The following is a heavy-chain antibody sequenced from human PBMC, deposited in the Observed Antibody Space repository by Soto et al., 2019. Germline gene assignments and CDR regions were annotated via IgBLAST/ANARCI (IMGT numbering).Heavy chain of an antibody. CDR2: TYYRSKWYN. CDR1: VDSVSSNSAA. Sequence: SQTLSLTCAISVDSVSSNSAAWTWIRQSPSRGLEWLGRTYYRSKWYNDYAVSVKSRMTINPDTSKNQFSLQLNSVTPEDTAVYYCARTTVAGTYSHFDYWGQGTLVTVSS. V-gene: IGHV6-1*01. CDR3: ARTTVAGTYSHFDY. D-gene: IGHD6-19*01. J-gene: IGHJ4*02.